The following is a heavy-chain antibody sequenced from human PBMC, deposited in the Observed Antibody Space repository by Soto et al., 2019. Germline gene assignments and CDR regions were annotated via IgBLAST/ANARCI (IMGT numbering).Heavy chain of an antibody. D-gene: IGHD6-19*01. V-gene: IGHV1-18*01. CDR1: GYTFTSYG. J-gene: IGHJ4*02. CDR3: ARDLAVGLVDF. CDR2: ISAYNGNT. Sequence: GASVKVSCKASGYTFTSYGISWVRQAPGQGLEWMGWISAYNGNTKYAQKLQGRVTMTTDTSTSTAYMEVRSLRSDDTAVYYCARDLAVGLVDFWGQGILVTVSS.